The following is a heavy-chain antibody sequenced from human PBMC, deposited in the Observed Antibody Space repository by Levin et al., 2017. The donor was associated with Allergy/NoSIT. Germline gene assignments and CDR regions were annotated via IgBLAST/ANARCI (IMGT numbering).Heavy chain of an antibody. Sequence: GGSLRLSCAASGFAFSAYAMHWVRQAPGKGLEWVAFISNSGTNKHYGDSGKGRFTVSRDNSKNTLYLQMNSLRPEDTAVYYCAAVVFAIGAFDYWGRGTLVTVSS. CDR3: AAVVFAIGAFDY. CDR1: GFAFSAYA. J-gene: IGHJ4*02. D-gene: IGHD2-8*02. CDR2: ISNSGTNK. V-gene: IGHV3-30*04.